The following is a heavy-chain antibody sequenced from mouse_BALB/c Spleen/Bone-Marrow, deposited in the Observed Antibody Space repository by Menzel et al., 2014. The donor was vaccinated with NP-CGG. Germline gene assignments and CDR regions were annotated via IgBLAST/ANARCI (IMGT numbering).Heavy chain of an antibody. CDR3: VRAPPITSVVTRDY. J-gene: IGHJ2*01. D-gene: IGHD1-1*01. CDR2: IYPHTSDT. CDR1: GYPFTDYN. V-gene: IGHV1S29*02. Sequence: VQLQQSGPELVKPGASVKISCKASGYPFTDYNMHWVKQSHGKSLEWIRYIYPHTSDTGYNQKFRNKATLTVDISSSTAYMVHRSLTSEDSAVYYCVRAPPITSVVTRDYWGQGTTLTVSS.